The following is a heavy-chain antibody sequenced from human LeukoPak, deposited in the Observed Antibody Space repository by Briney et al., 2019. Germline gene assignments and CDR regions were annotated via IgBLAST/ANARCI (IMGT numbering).Heavy chain of an antibody. D-gene: IGHD1-7*01. V-gene: IGHV4-59*01. CDR3: AREGMGTTFSAWFDP. J-gene: IGHJ5*02. Sequence: SSETLSLTCTVSGGSNSSYYWSWIRQPPGKGLEGIGDIYYSGSTNYNPSLKSRVTISVDTSKNQFSLKLTSVTPADTAVYYCAREGMGTTFSAWFDPWGQGTLVTVSS. CDR2: IYYSGST. CDR1: GGSNSSYY.